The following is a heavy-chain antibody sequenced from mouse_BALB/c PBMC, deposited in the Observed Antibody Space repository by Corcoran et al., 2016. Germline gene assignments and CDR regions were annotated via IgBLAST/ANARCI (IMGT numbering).Heavy chain of an antibody. V-gene: IGHV1-66*01. Sequence: QVQLQQSGPELMKPGASVKISCKASGYSFTSYYIHWVKQRPGQGLEWIGWIFPGSGNTKYNEKFKGKATLTADTSSSTAYMQLSSLTSEDSAVYFCARWAYWYFDVWGAGTTVTVSS. CDR3: ARWAYWYFDV. CDR2: IFPGSGNT. J-gene: IGHJ1*01. CDR1: GYSFTSYY.